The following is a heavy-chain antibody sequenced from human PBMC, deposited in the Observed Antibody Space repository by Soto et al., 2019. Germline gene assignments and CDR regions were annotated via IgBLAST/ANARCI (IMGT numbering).Heavy chain of an antibody. D-gene: IGHD2-21*02. J-gene: IGHJ4*02. Sequence: ASVKVSCKTSGYPFTDYFIHWVRQAPGQGLEWMGIISLYHHSTSYAQKFQGRLTVTADTSTTTVYMDLSSLTSEDSAVYWCARELYSCGGDCPYYMDYWGQGTLVTVSS. CDR3: ARELYSCGGDCPYYMDY. CDR2: ISLYHHST. V-gene: IGHV1-46*01. CDR1: GYPFTDYF.